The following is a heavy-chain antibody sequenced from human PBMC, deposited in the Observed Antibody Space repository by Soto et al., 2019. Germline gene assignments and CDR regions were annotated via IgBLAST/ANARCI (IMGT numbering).Heavy chain of an antibody. D-gene: IGHD3-22*01. CDR3: ATGAYDSSGYYYVRAFDI. Sequence: ASVKVSCKVSGYTLTELSTHWVRQAPGKGLEWMGGFDPEDGETIYAQKFQGRVTMTEDTSTDTAYMELSSLRSEDTAVYYCATGAYDSSGYYYVRAFDIWGQGTMVTVSS. J-gene: IGHJ3*02. CDR2: FDPEDGET. CDR1: GYTLTELS. V-gene: IGHV1-24*01.